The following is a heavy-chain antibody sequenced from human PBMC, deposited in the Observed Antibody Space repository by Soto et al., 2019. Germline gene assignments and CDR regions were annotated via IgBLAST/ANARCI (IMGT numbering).Heavy chain of an antibody. D-gene: IGHD7-27*01. Sequence: QVQLVESGGGLVKPGGSLRLSCAASGFTFSDYSMSWIRQAPGKGLEWLSYISGSNTYTDYADSVKGRFTISRDNAKNSLYLQMNSLRADDTAVYYCARSMKTGKNFDYWGQGTLVTVSS. J-gene: IGHJ4*02. V-gene: IGHV3-11*05. CDR3: ARSMKTGKNFDY. CDR1: GFTFSDYS. CDR2: ISGSNTYT.